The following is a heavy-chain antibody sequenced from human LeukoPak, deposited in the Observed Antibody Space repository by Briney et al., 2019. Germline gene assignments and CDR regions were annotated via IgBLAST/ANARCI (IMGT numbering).Heavy chain of an antibody. Sequence: PSETLSLTCTVSGGSISGSSYYWGWIRQPPGRGLEWNGSIYYSGSTYYNPSLKSRVTISVDKSKNQFSLKLSSVTAADTAVYYCAGYDSSGQHYYYGMDVWGQGTTVTVSS. CDR2: IYYSGST. J-gene: IGHJ6*02. CDR3: AGYDSSGQHYYYGMDV. V-gene: IGHV4-39*07. D-gene: IGHD3-22*01. CDR1: GGSISGSSYY.